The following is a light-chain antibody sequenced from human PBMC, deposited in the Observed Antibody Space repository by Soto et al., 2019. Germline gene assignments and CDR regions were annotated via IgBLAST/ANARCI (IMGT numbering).Light chain of an antibody. J-gene: IGKJ5*01. CDR1: QSISSW. CDR2: DAS. Sequence: DIQMTQSPSTLSASVGDRVTITCRASQSISSWLAWYQQKPGKAPKLLIYDASSLESGVPSRFSGSGSGTEFTLTISSLQPDDFATYYCQQYNIYITFGQGTRLEIK. CDR3: QQYNIYIT. V-gene: IGKV1-5*01.